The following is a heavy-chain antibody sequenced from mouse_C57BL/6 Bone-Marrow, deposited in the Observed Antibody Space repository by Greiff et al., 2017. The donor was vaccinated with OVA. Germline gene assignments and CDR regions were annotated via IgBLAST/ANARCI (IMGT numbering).Heavy chain of an antibody. D-gene: IGHD2-1*01. CDR3: ALYYCNYLDY. J-gene: IGHJ2*01. Sequence: VQLQQSGPVLVKPGASVKMSCKASGYTFTDYYMNWVKQSHGKSLEWIGVINPYNGGTSYNQKLKGKATLTVDKSSSTAYMELNSLTSEDSAVYYCALYYCNYLDYWGQGTTLTVSS. CDR1: GYTFTDYY. V-gene: IGHV1-19*01. CDR2: INPYNGGT.